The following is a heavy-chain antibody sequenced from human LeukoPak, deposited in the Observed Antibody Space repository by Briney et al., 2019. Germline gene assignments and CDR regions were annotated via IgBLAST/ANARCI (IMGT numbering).Heavy chain of an antibody. J-gene: IGHJ3*02. Sequence: PSETLSLTCTVSGGSISSSSYYWGWIRQPPGKGLEWIGSIYYSGSTYYNPSLKSRVTISVDTSKNQFSLKLSSVTAADTAVYYCARDVVVVVAAIHDAFDIWGQGTMVTVSS. CDR3: ARDVVVVVAAIHDAFDI. CDR2: IYYSGST. CDR1: GGSISSSSYY. V-gene: IGHV4-39*07. D-gene: IGHD2-15*01.